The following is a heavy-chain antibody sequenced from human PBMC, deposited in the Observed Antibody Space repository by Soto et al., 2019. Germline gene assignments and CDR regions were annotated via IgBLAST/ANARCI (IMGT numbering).Heavy chain of an antibody. CDR3: ARDLQADY. Sequence: QVQLVQSGAEVKKXXXSVXXXXXXXXYXFTXYXMHWVRQAPGQRLEWMGWINAGNGNTKYSQKFQGRVTITRDTSASTAYMELSSLRSEDTAVYYCARDLQADYWXXGTLVTVSS. CDR2: INAGNGNT. CDR1: XYXFTXYX. J-gene: IGHJ4*02. V-gene: IGHV1-3*01.